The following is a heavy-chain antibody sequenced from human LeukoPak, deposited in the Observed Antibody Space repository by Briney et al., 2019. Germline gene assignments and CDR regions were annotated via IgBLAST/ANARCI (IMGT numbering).Heavy chain of an antibody. J-gene: IGHJ4*02. V-gene: IGHV4-34*01. CDR3: ARALARYYYDSSGYPDY. Sequence: SETLSLTCAVYDGSFSGYYWSWIRQPPGKGLEWIVEINHSGSTNYNPSLKSRVTISVDTSKNQFSLKLSSVTAADTAVYYCARALARYYYDSSGYPDYWGQGTLVTVSS. CDR1: DGSFSGYY. CDR2: INHSGST. D-gene: IGHD3-22*01.